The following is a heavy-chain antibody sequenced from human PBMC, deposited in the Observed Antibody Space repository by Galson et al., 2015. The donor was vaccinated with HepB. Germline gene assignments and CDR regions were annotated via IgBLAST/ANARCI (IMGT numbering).Heavy chain of an antibody. CDR1: GGTFSSYA. Sequence: SVKVSCKASGGTFSSYAISWVRQAPGQGLEWMGGIIPIFGTANYAQKFQGRVTITADESTSTAYMELSSLRSEDTAVYYCARLATVTHYYFDYWGQGTLVTVSS. CDR3: ARLATVTHYYFDY. V-gene: IGHV1-69*13. D-gene: IGHD4-11*01. CDR2: IIPIFGTA. J-gene: IGHJ4*02.